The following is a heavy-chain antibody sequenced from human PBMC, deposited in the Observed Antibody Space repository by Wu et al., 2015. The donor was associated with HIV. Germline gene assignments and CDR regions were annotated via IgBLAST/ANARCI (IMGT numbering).Heavy chain of an antibody. Sequence: QVQLVQSGAEVQKPGASVKVSCKASGYIFTSYDINWVRQATGQGLEWMGWMNPNSGNTGYSQKFQGRVTITRNTSISTAYMEMSDLKFEDTAVYWCARSGDGSRPRIXSADDGPARPSPEGVDY. CDR3: ARSGDGSRPRIXSADDGPARPSPEGVDY. CDR1: GYIFTSYD. V-gene: IGHV1-8*01. CDR2: MNPNSGNT. J-gene: IGHJ4*01. D-gene: IGHD5-24*01.